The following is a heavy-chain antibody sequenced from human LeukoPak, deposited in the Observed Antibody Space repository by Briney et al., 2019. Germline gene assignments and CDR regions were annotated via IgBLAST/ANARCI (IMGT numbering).Heavy chain of an antibody. CDR2: IYYSGST. D-gene: IGHD2-15*01. CDR1: GGSISSGGYY. Sequence: SETLSLTCTVSGGSISSGGYYWSWIRQHPGKGLEWIGYIYYSGSTYYNPSLKSRVTISVDTSKNQFSLKLSSVTAADTAVYYCASSCSGGSCSTPTRLDYWGQGTLVTVSS. J-gene: IGHJ4*02. CDR3: ASSCSGGSCSTPTRLDY. V-gene: IGHV4-31*03.